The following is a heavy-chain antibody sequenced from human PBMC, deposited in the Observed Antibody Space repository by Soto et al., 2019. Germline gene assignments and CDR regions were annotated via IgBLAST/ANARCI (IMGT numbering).Heavy chain of an antibody. CDR2: ISWNSGSI. J-gene: IGHJ4*02. D-gene: IGHD6-19*01. CDR3: AKDRGLVLSFYFDY. Sequence: EVQLVESGGGLVQPGRSLILSCAASGFTFDDYAMHWVRQAPGKGLEWVSGISWNSGSIGYADSVKGRFTISRDNAKNSLYLQMNSLRAADTALYYCAKDRGLVLSFYFDYWGQGTLVTVSS. CDR1: GFTFDDYA. V-gene: IGHV3-9*01.